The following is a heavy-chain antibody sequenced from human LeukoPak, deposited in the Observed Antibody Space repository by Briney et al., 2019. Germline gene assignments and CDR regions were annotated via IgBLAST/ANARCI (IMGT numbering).Heavy chain of an antibody. CDR1: GFTFSSYS. Sequence: GGSLRLSCAASGFTFSSYSMNWVRQAPGKGLEWVSYISSSSSNTYYADSVEGRFTISRDSAKNSLYLQMNSLRAEDTAVYYCAREYSSSSGRSFDYWGQGTLVIVSS. J-gene: IGHJ4*02. CDR2: ISSSSSNT. V-gene: IGHV3-48*01. CDR3: AREYSSSSGRSFDY. D-gene: IGHD6-6*01.